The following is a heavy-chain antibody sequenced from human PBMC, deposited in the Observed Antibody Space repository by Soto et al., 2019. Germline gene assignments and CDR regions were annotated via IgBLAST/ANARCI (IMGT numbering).Heavy chain of an antibody. CDR2: IDHSGTTI. J-gene: IGHJ4*02. CDR3: AKALYGSSSSPIDY. Sequence: EVQLVESGGALVQPGGSLRLSCAASGFIFSNYEMSWVRQAPGKGLEWVSYIDHSGTTIYYADSVKGRFTISRDNAKNSLFLQMNSLRVEDTAFYYCAKALYGSSSSPIDYWGQGTLVTVSS. V-gene: IGHV3-48*03. D-gene: IGHD6-13*01. CDR1: GFIFSNYE.